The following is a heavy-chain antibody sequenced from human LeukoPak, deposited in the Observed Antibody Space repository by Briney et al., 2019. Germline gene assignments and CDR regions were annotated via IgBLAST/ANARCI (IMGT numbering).Heavy chain of an antibody. CDR3: ARDGYYYDSSGYYRFDY. J-gene: IGHJ4*02. V-gene: IGHV4-59*12. D-gene: IGHD3-22*01. CDR1: GGSISSYY. Sequence: SETLSLTCTVSGGSISSYYWSWIRQPPGKGLEWIGYIYYSGSTNYNSSFKSRVTISIDTSKNQFSLRLSSVTAADTAVYYCARDGYYYDSSGYYRFDYWGQGTLVTVSS. CDR2: IYYSGST.